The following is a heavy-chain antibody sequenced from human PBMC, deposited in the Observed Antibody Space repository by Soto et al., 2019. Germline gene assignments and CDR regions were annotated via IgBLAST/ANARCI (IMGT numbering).Heavy chain of an antibody. D-gene: IGHD1-26*01. J-gene: IGHJ4*02. CDR2: IYYSGST. CDR3: ERNEIESGRLPIFDY. Sequence: SETLSLTCTVSGGSISSSSYYWGWIRQPPGKGLEWIGSIYYSGSTYYNPSLKSRVTISVDTSKNQFSLKLSSVTAADTAVYYCERNEIESGRLPIFDYWGQGTPVTVYS. V-gene: IGHV4-39*01. CDR1: GGSISSSSYY.